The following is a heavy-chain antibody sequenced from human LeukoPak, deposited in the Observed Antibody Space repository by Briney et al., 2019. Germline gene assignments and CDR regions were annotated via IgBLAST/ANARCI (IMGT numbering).Heavy chain of an antibody. J-gene: IGHJ4*02. V-gene: IGHV3-30-3*01. Sequence: GGSLRLSCAASGFTFSGSAMHWVRQAPGKGLEWVAVISDDGSNKYYADSVKGRFTISRDNSKNTVYLQMNSLRAEDTAVYYCARDAVAATGLFDYWGQGTLVTVSS. CDR3: ARDAVAATGLFDY. D-gene: IGHD6-19*01. CDR1: GFTFSGSA. CDR2: ISDDGSNK.